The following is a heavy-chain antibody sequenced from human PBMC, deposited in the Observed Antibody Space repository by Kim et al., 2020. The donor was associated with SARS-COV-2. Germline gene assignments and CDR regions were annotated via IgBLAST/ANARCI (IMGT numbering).Heavy chain of an antibody. CDR1: GFSFSAYD. V-gene: IGHV3-30*18. CDR3: AKDRTTFSSSYSFDY. Sequence: GGSLRLSCAASGFSFSAYDMHWVRQAPGKGLEWVAIISYGGTTKSYADSVQGRFTISRDNSRNTLYLQMNSLTTEDTALYYCAKDRTTFSSSYSFDYWGQGTLVTVSS. CDR2: ISYGGTTK. J-gene: IGHJ4*02. D-gene: IGHD1-7*01.